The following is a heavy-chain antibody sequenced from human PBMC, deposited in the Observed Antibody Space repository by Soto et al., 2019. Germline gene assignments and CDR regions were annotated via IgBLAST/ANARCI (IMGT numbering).Heavy chain of an antibody. CDR1: GFTFSSYA. Sequence: PGGSLRLSCAASGFTFSSYAMSWVRQAPGKGLEWVSAISGSGGSTYYADSVKGRFTISRDNSKNTLYLQMNSLRAEDTAVYYCAKGESHPYDILTGYHFDYWGQGTLVTVSS. D-gene: IGHD3-9*01. CDR2: ISGSGGST. CDR3: AKGESHPYDILTGYHFDY. V-gene: IGHV3-23*01. J-gene: IGHJ4*02.